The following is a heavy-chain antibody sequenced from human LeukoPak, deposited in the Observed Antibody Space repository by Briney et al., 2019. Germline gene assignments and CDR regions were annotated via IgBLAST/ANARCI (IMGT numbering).Heavy chain of an antibody. CDR1: GFTFSAYE. Sequence: GGSLRLSCAASGFTFSAYEMDWVRRAPGKGLEWVSYIGSSGGSRYYEDSVKGRFTSSRDNAKNSLYLQMNSLRVEDTAVYYCAREDGDAFDIWGQGTMVSVSS. J-gene: IGHJ3*02. V-gene: IGHV3-48*03. CDR3: AREDGDAFDI. CDR2: IGSSGGSR. D-gene: IGHD5-24*01.